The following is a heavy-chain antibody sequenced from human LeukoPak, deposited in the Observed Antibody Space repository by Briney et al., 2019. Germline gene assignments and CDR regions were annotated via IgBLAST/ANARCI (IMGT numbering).Heavy chain of an antibody. D-gene: IGHD1-26*01. CDR2: ITSTSSNI. CDR3: ARCPSSGRLFDY. CDR1: GFTFSSHA. Sequence: GGSLRLSCEASGFTFSSHAMIWVRQAPGKGLEWVSSITSTSSNIFYKDSVQGRFTISRDNAKNTLYLQMNSLRAEDTAVYYCARCPSSGRLFDYWGQGTLVTVSS. V-gene: IGHV3-21*01. J-gene: IGHJ4*02.